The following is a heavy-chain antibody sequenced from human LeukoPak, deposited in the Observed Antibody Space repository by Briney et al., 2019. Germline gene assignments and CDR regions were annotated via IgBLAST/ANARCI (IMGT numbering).Heavy chain of an antibody. CDR3: ARLRTFDY. D-gene: IGHD1-14*01. V-gene: IGHV3-7*03. CDR1: GFTFSNYW. CDR2: IKQDGSEK. J-gene: IGHJ4*02. Sequence: GGSLRLSCADSGFTFSNYWMSWVRQAPGKGLEWVANIKQDGSEKYYVGSVKGRFTISRDNADNSLYLQMNSLRAEDTAVYYCARLRTFDYWGQGTLVTVSS.